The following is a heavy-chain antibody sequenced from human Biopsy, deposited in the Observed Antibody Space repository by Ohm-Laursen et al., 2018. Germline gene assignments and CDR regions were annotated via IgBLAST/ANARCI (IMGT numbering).Heavy chain of an antibody. Sequence: SLRLSCAASGFSFKHHAMTWVRQAPGQGLEWVAGVSGSGDASYYAPSARGRFIISRDNSEDTLFLQLNSLKVEDTAVYYCMKGGWFSTFDYWGQGTLVTVPP. CDR1: GFSFKHHA. D-gene: IGHD6-19*01. V-gene: IGHV3-23*01. CDR3: MKGGWFSTFDY. CDR2: VSGSGDAS. J-gene: IGHJ4*02.